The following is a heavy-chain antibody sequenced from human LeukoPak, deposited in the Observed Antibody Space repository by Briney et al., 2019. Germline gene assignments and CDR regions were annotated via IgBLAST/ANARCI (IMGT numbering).Heavy chain of an antibody. CDR2: IYTSGST. CDR1: GGSISSYY. D-gene: IGHD6-19*01. V-gene: IGHV4-4*07. CDR3: ARFIAVAGINWYFDL. Sequence: ETLSLTCTVSGGSISSYYWSWIRQPAGKGLEWIGRIYTSGSTNYNPSLTSRVTMSVDTSKNQFSLKLSSVTAADTAVYYCARFIAVAGINWYFDLWGRGTLVTVSS. J-gene: IGHJ2*01.